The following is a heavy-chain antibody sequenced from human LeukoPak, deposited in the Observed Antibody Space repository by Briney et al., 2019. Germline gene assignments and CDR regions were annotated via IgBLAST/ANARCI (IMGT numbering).Heavy chain of an antibody. CDR3: ARARVPAAIGFDP. CDR2: INPNSGGT. J-gene: IGHJ5*02. V-gene: IGHV1-2*02. Sequence: GASVKVSCKASGYTFTGYYMHWVRQAPGQGLEGMGWINPNSGGTNYAQKFEGRVTMTRDTSISTAYMELSRLRSDDTAVYYCARARVPAAIGFDPWGQGTLVTVSS. CDR1: GYTFTGYY. D-gene: IGHD2-2*01.